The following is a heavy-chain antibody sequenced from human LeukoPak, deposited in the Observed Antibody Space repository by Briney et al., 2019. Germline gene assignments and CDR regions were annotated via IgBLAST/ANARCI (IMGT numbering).Heavy chain of an antibody. J-gene: IGHJ5*02. D-gene: IGHD2-8*01. Sequence: GGSLRLSCAASGLTVSSSYMSWVRQTPGKGLEWVSVIDTGGIIHYADSVKGRFTISRDNSKNTLYLQMNSLRVEDTAIYYCARDHCPDGVCAWGQGTLVTVSS. CDR2: IDTGGII. V-gene: IGHV3-53*01. CDR1: GLTVSSSY. CDR3: ARDHCPDGVCA.